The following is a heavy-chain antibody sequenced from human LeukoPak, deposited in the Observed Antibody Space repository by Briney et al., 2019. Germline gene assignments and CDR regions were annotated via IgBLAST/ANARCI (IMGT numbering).Heavy chain of an antibody. CDR3: ARGWELLYWYGMDV. V-gene: IGHV3-33*08. Sequence: PGGSLRLSCAASTFTFRTFAMHWVRQAPGKGLEWVAVIWYDGSNKYYADSVKGRFTISRDNSKNTLYLQMNSLRAEDTAVYYCARGWELLYWYGMDVWGQGTTVTVSS. CDR1: TFTFRTFA. J-gene: IGHJ6*02. CDR2: IWYDGSNK. D-gene: IGHD1-26*01.